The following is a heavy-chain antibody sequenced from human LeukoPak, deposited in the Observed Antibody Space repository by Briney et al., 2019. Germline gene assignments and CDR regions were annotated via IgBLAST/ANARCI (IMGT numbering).Heavy chain of an antibody. Sequence: EASVKVSCKASGYTFTSYGISWVRQAPGQGLEWMGWISAYNGNTNYAQKLQGRVTMTTDTSTSTAYMELRSLRSDDTAVYYCAREAEYRRHHLLGMSIGYWGHGTPVTVSS. CDR3: AREAEYRRHHLLGMSIGY. D-gene: IGHD6-6*01. J-gene: IGHJ4*01. V-gene: IGHV1-18*01. CDR2: ISAYNGNT. CDR1: GYTFTSYG.